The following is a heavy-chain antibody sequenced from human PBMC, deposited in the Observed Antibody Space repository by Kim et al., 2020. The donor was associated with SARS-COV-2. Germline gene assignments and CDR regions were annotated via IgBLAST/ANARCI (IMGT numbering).Heavy chain of an antibody. D-gene: IGHD1-26*01. CDR1: GFTFNSAW. CDR2: IKAGGTP. CDR3: TPDTPQVGGGEFEY. Sequence: GGSLRLSCETSGFTFNSAWMNWVRQAPGKGLEWVGLIKAGGTPGYAAPVKGRFTISRDDSRDTVYLQMNSLITEDTAVYYCTPDTPQVGGGEFEYWGQGTLVTVSS. V-gene: IGHV3-15*01. J-gene: IGHJ4*02.